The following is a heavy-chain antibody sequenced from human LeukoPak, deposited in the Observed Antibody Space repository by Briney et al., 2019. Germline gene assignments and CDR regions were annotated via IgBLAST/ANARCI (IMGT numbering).Heavy chain of an antibody. CDR3: ARVGDIYCSGGSCWFDP. J-gene: IGHJ5*02. D-gene: IGHD2-15*01. V-gene: IGHV4-59*01. Sequence: PSETLSLTCTVSGGSISSYYWSWIRQPPGKGLEWIGYVYYSGSTNYNPSLKSRVTISVDTSKNQFSLKLSSVTAADTAVYYCARVGDIYCSGGSCWFDPWGQGTLVTVSS. CDR2: VYYSGST. CDR1: GGSISSYY.